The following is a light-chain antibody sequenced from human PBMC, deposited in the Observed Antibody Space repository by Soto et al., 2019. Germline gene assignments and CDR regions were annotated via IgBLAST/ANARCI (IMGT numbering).Light chain of an antibody. CDR1: QSISSW. Sequence: DIQMTQSPSTLSASVGDRVTITCRASQSISSWLAWYQRKPGKAPKLLIYDASSLQSGVPSRFSGSGSGTDYTLTISSLQPEDFATYYCQQSYRTPTFGQGTRLEIK. V-gene: IGKV1-39*01. J-gene: IGKJ5*01. CDR3: QQSYRTPT. CDR2: DAS.